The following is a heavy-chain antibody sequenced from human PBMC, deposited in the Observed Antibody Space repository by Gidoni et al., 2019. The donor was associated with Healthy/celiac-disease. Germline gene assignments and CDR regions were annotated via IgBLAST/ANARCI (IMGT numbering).Heavy chain of an antibody. CDR2: ISSSSSDI. V-gene: IGHV3-21*01. D-gene: IGHD3-22*01. CDR3: ARPSSLNYYDSSGYYQYYFDY. J-gene: IGHJ4*02. CDR1: GFTFSHDS. Sequence: EWQLVESGGGVVKQGGSLRLSCAASGFTFSHDSMNWGRQAPGEGLAWVSSISSSSSDISYAASGKGRFTISRDNAKNSLYLPMNSLSAEDTAVYYCARPSSLNYYDSSGYYQYYFDYWGQGTLVTVSS.